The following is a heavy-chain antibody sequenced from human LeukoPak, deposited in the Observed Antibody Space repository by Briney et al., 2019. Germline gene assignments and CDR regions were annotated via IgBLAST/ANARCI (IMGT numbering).Heavy chain of an antibody. CDR2: IYYSGST. J-gene: IGHJ6*03. D-gene: IGHD3-10*01. V-gene: IGHV4-59*12. CDR3: ARSYYGSGYYYYYYMDV. Sequence: SETLSLTCAVSGGSISTYYWTWIRQPPGKGLEWIGYIYYSGSTNYNPSLKSRVTISLDTSKNQFSLKLSSVTAADTAVYYCARSYYGSGYYYYYYMDVWGKGTTVTISS. CDR1: GGSISTYY.